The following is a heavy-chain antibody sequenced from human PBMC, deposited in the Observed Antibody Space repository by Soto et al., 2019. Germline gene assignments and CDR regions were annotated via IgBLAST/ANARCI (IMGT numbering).Heavy chain of an antibody. D-gene: IGHD6-13*01. CDR2: INSDGTIT. CDR3: ARDSNNCYSSDFDY. CDR1: GLTFSSYW. Sequence: GYLRLSCAASGLTFSSYWMHWVRQAPGKGLVWVSSINSDGTITRFADSVRGRFTISRDNAKNTLYLQMNSLRAEDTAVYYCARDSNNCYSSDFDYWGHGTLVTVSS. J-gene: IGHJ4*01. V-gene: IGHV3-74*01.